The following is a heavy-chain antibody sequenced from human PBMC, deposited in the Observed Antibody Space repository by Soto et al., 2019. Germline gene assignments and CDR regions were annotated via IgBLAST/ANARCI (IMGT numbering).Heavy chain of an antibody. CDR3: VRGGRWEEGRDS. CDR1: GGSISSSSYY. Sequence: SETLSLTCTVSGGSISSSSYYSFWIRQPPGKGLEWIGSIYYSGSTYYNPSLKSRVTISVDTSKNQFSLHLSSVTAADTAVYYCVRGGRWEEGRDSWGQGTLVTVS. CDR2: IYYSGST. D-gene: IGHD1-26*01. J-gene: IGHJ4*02. V-gene: IGHV4-39*01.